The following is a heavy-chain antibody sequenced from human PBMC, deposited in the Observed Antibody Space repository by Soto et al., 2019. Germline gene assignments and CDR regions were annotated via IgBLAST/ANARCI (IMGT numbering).Heavy chain of an antibody. D-gene: IGHD6-13*01. J-gene: IGHJ4*02. CDR2: ISGSGVST. Sequence: EVQMLESGGGVIQPGGSPRLSCAASGFTFSYYAMTWVRQAPGKGLEWVSSISGSGVSTFYADSVKGRFTISRDDSKYTLYLQMNSLTADDTAVYYCAKDYPRIAGPIFFDSWGQGTLVTVSS. CDR1: GFTFSYYA. CDR3: AKDYPRIAGPIFFDS. V-gene: IGHV3-23*01.